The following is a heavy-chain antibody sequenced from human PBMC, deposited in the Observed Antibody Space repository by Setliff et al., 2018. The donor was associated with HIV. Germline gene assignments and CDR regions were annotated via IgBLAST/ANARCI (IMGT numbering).Heavy chain of an antibody. V-gene: IGHV1-18*01. J-gene: IGHJ4*02. Sequence: ASVKVSCKASGYTFTNYDINWVRQVPGQGLEWMGRISGYSGHTSYAQKIQGRVTMTTDTSTSTAYMELRSLRSDDTAVYFCAREHSTTWPYFDFWGQGTLVTVSS. CDR3: AREHSTTWPYFDF. CDR2: ISGYSGHT. D-gene: IGHD6-13*01. CDR1: GYTFTNYD.